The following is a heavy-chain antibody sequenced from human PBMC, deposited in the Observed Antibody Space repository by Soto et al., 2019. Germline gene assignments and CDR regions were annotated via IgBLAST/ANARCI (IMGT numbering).Heavy chain of an antibody. CDR2: IYNSGRT. Sequence: SETLSLTCTVSGVSISSYYWSWIRQPPGKGLEWIGYIYNSGRTNYNPSLRSRVTISVDTSKNRFSLKLSSVTAADTAVYYCAREVYDTSGYYIDFWGPGTLVTAPQ. CDR3: AREVYDTSGYYIDF. J-gene: IGHJ4*02. V-gene: IGHV4-59*12. CDR1: GVSISSYY. D-gene: IGHD3-22*01.